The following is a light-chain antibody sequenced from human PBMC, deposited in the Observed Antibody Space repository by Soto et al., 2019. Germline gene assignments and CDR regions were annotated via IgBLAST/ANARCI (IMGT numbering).Light chain of an antibody. Sequence: DIQMTQSPSTLSASVGDRVTITCRASQSINNWLAWYQQKPGKAPKLLIYKASSLESGVPSKFSGSGSATEFNLTISSLQPDDFATYYCQQYNTYQWTFGQGTKVEIK. CDR2: KAS. CDR3: QQYNTYQWT. J-gene: IGKJ1*01. CDR1: QSINNW. V-gene: IGKV1-5*03.